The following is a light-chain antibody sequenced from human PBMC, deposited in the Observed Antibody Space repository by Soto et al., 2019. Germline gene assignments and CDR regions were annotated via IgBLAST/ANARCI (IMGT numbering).Light chain of an antibody. CDR3: QSYDSSLSAWV. J-gene: IGLJ3*02. Sequence: QTVVTQPPSVAGAPGQRVTISCTGSSSKIGAGYAVHWYQQLPGTAPKLLIYGNSNRPSGFPDRFSGSKSGTSASLAITGLQAEDEAYYYCQSYDSSLSAWVFGGGTKLTVL. CDR2: GNS. V-gene: IGLV1-40*01. CDR1: SSKIGAGYA.